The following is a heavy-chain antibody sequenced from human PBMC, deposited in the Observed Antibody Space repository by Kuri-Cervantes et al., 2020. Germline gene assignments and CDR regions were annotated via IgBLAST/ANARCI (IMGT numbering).Heavy chain of an antibody. Sequence: LRLSCTVSGGSISSGGYYWSWIRQHPGKGLEWIGYIYYSGSTYYNPSLKSLVTISVDTSKNQFSLKLSSVTAADTAVYYCARGRGYYYYYMDVWGKGTTVTVSS. J-gene: IGHJ6*03. CDR1: GGSISSGGYY. D-gene: IGHD3-10*01. CDR3: ARGRGYYYYYMDV. CDR2: IYYSGST. V-gene: IGHV4-31*01.